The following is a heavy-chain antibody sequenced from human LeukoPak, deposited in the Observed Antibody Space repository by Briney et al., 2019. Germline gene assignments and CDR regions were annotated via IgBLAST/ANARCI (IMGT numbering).Heavy chain of an antibody. V-gene: IGHV4-59*01. CDR1: GGSISGSY. J-gene: IGHJ3*02. Sequence: SETLSLTCTVSGGSISGSYWSWIRQPPGKGLEWIGYIYYSGCNNYHPSLKSRVTILVDTSNNQFSLRLNSVTAAETAVYYCARENTMVRGAFDAFDIWGQGTMVTVSS. D-gene: IGHD3-10*01. CDR2: IYYSGCN. CDR3: ARENTMVRGAFDAFDI.